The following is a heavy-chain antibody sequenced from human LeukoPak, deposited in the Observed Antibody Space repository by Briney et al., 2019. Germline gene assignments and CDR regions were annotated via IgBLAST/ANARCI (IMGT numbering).Heavy chain of an antibody. CDR3: ARNGGVYGNAFDY. V-gene: IGHV4-28*01. CDR2: IYCSGST. CDR1: GYSISSSNW. J-gene: IGHJ4*02. D-gene: IGHD1-1*01. Sequence: PSETLSLTCAVSGYSISSSNWWGWIRQPPGKGLEWIGYIYCSGSTYYNPSLKSRVTMSVDTSKNQFSLKLSSVTAVDTAVYYCARNGGVYGNAFDYWGQGTLVTVSS.